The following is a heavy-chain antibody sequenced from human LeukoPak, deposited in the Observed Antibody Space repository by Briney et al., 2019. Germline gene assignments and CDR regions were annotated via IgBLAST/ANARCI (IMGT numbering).Heavy chain of an antibody. CDR3: ARASGDPN. Sequence: PGGSLRLSCAASGFTFSSHWMSWVRQAPGKGLEWVANIKKDGSEKYYVDAVKGRFTISRDNAKTSLYLQMNSLRAEDTAVYYCARASGDPNWGQGTLVTVSS. V-gene: IGHV3-7*01. CDR2: IKKDGSEK. J-gene: IGHJ4*02. D-gene: IGHD2-21*02. CDR1: GFTFSSHW.